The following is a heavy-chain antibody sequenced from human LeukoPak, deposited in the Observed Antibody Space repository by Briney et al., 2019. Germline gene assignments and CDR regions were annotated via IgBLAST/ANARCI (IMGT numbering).Heavy chain of an antibody. J-gene: IGHJ4*02. D-gene: IGHD1-26*01. Sequence: GGSLRLSCAASGFTFSSYWMHWVRQAPGKGLVWVSRIASDGSTVYADSVKGRFTISRDNAKDTVYLQMNSLRVEDTAVYYCIGSGGRPGYWGQGTLVNVSS. CDR2: IASDGST. CDR3: IGSGGRPGY. V-gene: IGHV3-74*01. CDR1: GFTFSSYW.